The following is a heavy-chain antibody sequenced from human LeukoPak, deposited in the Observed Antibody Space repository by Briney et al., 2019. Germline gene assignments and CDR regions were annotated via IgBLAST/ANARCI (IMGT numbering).Heavy chain of an antibody. D-gene: IGHD6-19*01. V-gene: IGHV4-34*01. Sequence: SETLSLTCAVYGGSFSGYYWSWIRQPPGKGLEWIGEINHSGSTNYNPSLKSRVTISVDTSKNQFSLKLSSVTAADTAAYYCARVEAVAGTGVDYWGQGTLVTVSS. CDR3: ARVEAVAGTGVDY. J-gene: IGHJ4*02. CDR1: GGSFSGYY. CDR2: INHSGST.